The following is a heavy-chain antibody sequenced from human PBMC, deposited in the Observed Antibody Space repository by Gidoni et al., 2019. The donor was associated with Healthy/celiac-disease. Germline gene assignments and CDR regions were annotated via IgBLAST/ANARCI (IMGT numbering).Heavy chain of an antibody. CDR2: ISSSVSPI. D-gene: IGHD6-6*01. J-gene: IGHJ6*02. V-gene: IGHV3-11*01. Sequence: QVQLVESGGGLVTPGGSLRLSCAASGFTFSDYYMSWIRQAPGKGLGWVSYISSSVSPIYYADSVKGRFTISRDNAKNSLYLQMNSLRAEDTAVYYCASRGIAARPDYYGMDVWGQGTTVTVSS. CDR1: GFTFSDYY. CDR3: ASRGIAARPDYYGMDV.